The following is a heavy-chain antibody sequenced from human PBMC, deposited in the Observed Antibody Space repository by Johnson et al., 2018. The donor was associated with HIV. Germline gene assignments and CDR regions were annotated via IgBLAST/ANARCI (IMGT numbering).Heavy chain of an antibody. V-gene: IGHV3-9*01. D-gene: IGHD7-27*01. Sequence: VRLVESGGGLVQPGRSLTLSCAPSGFTFDDYAMHWVRQAPGQGLEWVSGINWNGGSTGYGDSVKGRFTISRDNAKNSTYLQMNSLRAEDTAVYYCARGRDSTGDGGAFDIWGQGTMVTVSS. J-gene: IGHJ3*02. CDR1: GFTFDDYA. CDR2: INWNGGST. CDR3: ARGRDSTGDGGAFDI.